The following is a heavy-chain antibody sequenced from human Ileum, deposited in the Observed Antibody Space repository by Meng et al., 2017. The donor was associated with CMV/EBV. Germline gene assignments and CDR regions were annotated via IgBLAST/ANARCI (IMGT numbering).Heavy chain of an antibody. Sequence: GGSLRLSCAASGFSFSNYGIHWVRQAPGKWLEWVAYIPYEGDKRYYGDTVKGRFTISRDNYKSTAYLQMNSLRAEDTAMYYCAKDWSGNYNWFNPWGQGTLVTVSS. J-gene: IGHJ5*02. D-gene: IGHD3-3*01. CDR2: IPYEGDKR. V-gene: IGHV3-30*02. CDR3: AKDWSGNYNWFNP. CDR1: GFSFSNYG.